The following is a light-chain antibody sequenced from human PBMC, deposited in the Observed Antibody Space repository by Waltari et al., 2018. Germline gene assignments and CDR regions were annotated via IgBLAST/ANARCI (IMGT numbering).Light chain of an antibody. V-gene: IGLV2-11*01. Sequence: QSALTQPRSVSGSPGQSVTISCTGTSSDVGGYHSVSWYQQLPGKAPNRIIHGIKKRPSGVPDRFSGSKSGNTASLTISGLQAEDEADYYCCSYAGSYTFGVFGGGTKVTVL. J-gene: IGLJ2*01. CDR2: GIK. CDR3: CSYAGSYTFGV. CDR1: SSDVGGYHS.